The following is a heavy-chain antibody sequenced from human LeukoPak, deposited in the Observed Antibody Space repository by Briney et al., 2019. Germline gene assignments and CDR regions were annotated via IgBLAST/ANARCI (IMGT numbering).Heavy chain of an antibody. V-gene: IGHV3-30*04. CDR2: ISYDGSNK. J-gene: IGHJ3*02. CDR3: ARSQFLYYDSFGAFDI. CDR1: GFTFSSYA. Sequence: GGSLRLSCAASGFTFSSYAMHWVRQAPGKGLEWVAVISYDGSNKYYADSVKGRFTISRDNSKNTLYLQMNSLRAEDTAVYYCARSQFLYYDSFGAFDIWGQGTMVTISS. D-gene: IGHD3-22*01.